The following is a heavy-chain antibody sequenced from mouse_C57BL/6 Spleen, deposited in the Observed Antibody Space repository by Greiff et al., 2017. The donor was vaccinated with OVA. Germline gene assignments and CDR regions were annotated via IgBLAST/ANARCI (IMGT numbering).Heavy chain of an antibody. Sequence: QVQLQQSGPGLVAPSQRLSITCTVSGFSLTSYAISWVRQPPGKGLEWLGVIWTGGGTNYNSALKSRLSISKDNSKSQVFLKMNSLQTDDTARYYCASPITTGYYAMDYWGQGTSVTVSS. V-gene: IGHV2-9-1*01. CDR1: GFSLTSYA. D-gene: IGHD1-1*01. CDR2: IWTGGGT. J-gene: IGHJ4*01. CDR3: ASPITTGYYAMDY.